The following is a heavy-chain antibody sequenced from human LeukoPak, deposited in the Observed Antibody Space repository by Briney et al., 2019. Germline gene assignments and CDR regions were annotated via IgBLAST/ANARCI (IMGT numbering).Heavy chain of an antibody. CDR3: ARGAGVDTAMEIDY. CDR2: IYHSGST. D-gene: IGHD5-18*01. J-gene: IGHJ4*02. Sequence: PSETLSLTCAVSGGSISSGGYSWSWIRQPPGMGLEWIGYIYHSGSTYYNPSLKSRVTISVDRSKNQFSLKLSSVTAADTAVYYCARGAGVDTAMEIDYWGQGTLVTVSS. V-gene: IGHV4-30-2*01. CDR1: GGSISSGGYS.